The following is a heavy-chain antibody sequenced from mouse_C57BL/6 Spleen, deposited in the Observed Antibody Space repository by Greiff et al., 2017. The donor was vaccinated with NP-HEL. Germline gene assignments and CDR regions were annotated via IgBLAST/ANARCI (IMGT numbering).Heavy chain of an antibody. D-gene: IGHD1-1*01. CDR1: GFNFTDDY. CDR2: IDPGNGDT. J-gene: IGHJ2*01. CDR3: TKGDDGSKERVDD. Sequence: EVQLQQSGAELVRPGASVKLSCTASGFNFTDDYMHWVKQRPEQGLEWIGWIDPGNGDTEYASKFKGKATITADTSSNTAYLQLSSLTSEDAAVYCCTKGDDGSKERVDDWGKGPTLTVSS. V-gene: IGHV14-4*01.